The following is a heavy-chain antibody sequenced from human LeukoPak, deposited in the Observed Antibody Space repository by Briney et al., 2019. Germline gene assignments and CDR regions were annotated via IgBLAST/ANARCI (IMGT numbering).Heavy chain of an antibody. CDR2: IYHSGST. CDR3: ATAIRVYYFDY. Sequence: SETLSLTCTVSGYSISSGYYWGWIRQPPGQGLEWIGSIYHSGSTYYNPSLKSRVTISVDKSKNQFSLKLSSVTAADTAIYYCATAIRVYYFDYWGQGTLVTVSS. D-gene: IGHD2-21*01. CDR1: GYSISSGYY. J-gene: IGHJ4*02. V-gene: IGHV4-38-2*02.